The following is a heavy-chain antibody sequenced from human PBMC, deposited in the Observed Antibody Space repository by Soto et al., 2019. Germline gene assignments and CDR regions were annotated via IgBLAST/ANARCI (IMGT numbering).Heavy chain of an antibody. CDR3: ARDRYYGSGTYYNFYSGMDV. D-gene: IGHD3-10*01. CDR2: IFRSGST. Sequence: SETLSLTCTVSGGSINSGDYYWTWVRQPPGKGLEWIGSIFRSGSTYYTPSLQSRVTISLDTSKNHFSLKLSSVTPADTAVYYCARDRYYGSGTYYNFYSGMDVWGQGTTVTVSS. J-gene: IGHJ6*02. CDR1: GGSINSGDYY. V-gene: IGHV4-30-4*01.